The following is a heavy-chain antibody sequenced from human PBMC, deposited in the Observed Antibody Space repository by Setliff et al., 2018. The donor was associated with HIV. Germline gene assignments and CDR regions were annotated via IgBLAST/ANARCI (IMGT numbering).Heavy chain of an antibody. J-gene: IGHJ1*01. V-gene: IGHV3-23*01. CDR1: ELTFSNYA. D-gene: IGHD3-10*01. CDR2: RSGSGGST. Sequence: GGSLRLSCAASELTFSNYAMTWVRQAPGKGLEWVSSRSGSGGSTYYADSVKGRFTISRDNSKNTLYLRMNSLRAEDTAVYYCAQAQTSVSGSYYQYLQHWGQGTLVTVSS. CDR3: AQAQTSVSGSYYQYLQH.